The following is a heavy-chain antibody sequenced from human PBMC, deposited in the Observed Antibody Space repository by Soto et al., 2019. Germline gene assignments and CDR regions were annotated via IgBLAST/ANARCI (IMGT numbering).Heavy chain of an antibody. J-gene: IGHJ4*02. Sequence: QVQLVQSGPEVKKPGASVKVSCKTSGYVFISYGISWVRQAPGHGLEWVGWISAYTGKADYAQKFQGRVTMTTETSTSTAFLELWSLRSDDTAVYYCARDQRYYGSGSYYSDNWGKGTLVTVSS. D-gene: IGHD3-10*01. V-gene: IGHV1-18*04. CDR3: ARDQRYYGSGSYYSDN. CDR1: GYVFISYG. CDR2: ISAYTGKA.